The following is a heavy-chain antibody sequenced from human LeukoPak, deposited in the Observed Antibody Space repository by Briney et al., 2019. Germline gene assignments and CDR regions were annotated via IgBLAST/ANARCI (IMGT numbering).Heavy chain of an antibody. V-gene: IGHV3-53*01. CDR1: GFTVSSND. Sequence: GGSLRLSCAASGFTVSSNDMSWVRQAPGKGLEWVSVIYVGGSTYYADSVKGRFTISRDNSKNTLYLQMNSLRAEDTAVYYCARDRGSGITMVRGVIRGYMDVWGKGTTVTASS. D-gene: IGHD3-10*01. J-gene: IGHJ6*03. CDR3: ARDRGSGITMVRGVIRGYMDV. CDR2: IYVGGST.